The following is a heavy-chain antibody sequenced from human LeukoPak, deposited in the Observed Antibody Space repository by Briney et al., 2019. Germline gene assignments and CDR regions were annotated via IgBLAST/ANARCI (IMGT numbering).Heavy chain of an antibody. J-gene: IGHJ4*02. Sequence: GGSLRLSCAASGFTFNIYTINWVRQAPGKGLERVSSISSSGTNIYYADSVKGRFTVSRDNAKNSLFLQMNSLRAEDTAVYYCARVAGYCDSTSNCYSDYWGQGTLVTVSS. CDR3: ARVAGYCDSTSNCYSDY. CDR1: GFTFNIYT. V-gene: IGHV3-21*01. CDR2: ISSSGTNI. D-gene: IGHD2-2*01.